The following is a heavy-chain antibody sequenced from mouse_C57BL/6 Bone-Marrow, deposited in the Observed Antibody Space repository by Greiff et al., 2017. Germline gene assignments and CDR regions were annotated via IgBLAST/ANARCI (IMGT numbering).Heavy chain of an antibody. CDR1: GFTFSDYY. D-gene: IGHD4-1*01. CDR3: ARRGTGPWFAY. V-gene: IGHV5-12*01. CDR2: ISNGGGST. Sequence: EVMLVETGGGLVQPGGSLKLSCAASGFTFSDYYMYWVRQTPEKRLEWVAYISNGGGSTYYPDTVKGRFTISRDNAKNTLYLQMSRLKSEDTAMYYCARRGTGPWFAYWGQGTLVTVSA. J-gene: IGHJ3*01.